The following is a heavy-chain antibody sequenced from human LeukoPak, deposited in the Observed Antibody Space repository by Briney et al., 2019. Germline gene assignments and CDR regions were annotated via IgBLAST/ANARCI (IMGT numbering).Heavy chain of an antibody. V-gene: IGHV4-59*01. CDR3: ARDSVYSGSSLDY. CDR2: IYYSGST. Sequence: SETLSLTCTVSGGSISSYYWSWIRQPPGKGLEWIGYIYYSGSTNYNPSLKSRVTISVDTSKNQFSLKLSSVTAADTAVYYCARDSVYSGSSLDYWGQGALVTVSS. CDR1: GGSISSYY. J-gene: IGHJ4*02. D-gene: IGHD1-26*01.